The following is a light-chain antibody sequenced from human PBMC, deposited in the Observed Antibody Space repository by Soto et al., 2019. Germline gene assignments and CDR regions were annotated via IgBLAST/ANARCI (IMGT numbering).Light chain of an antibody. V-gene: IGKV3-20*01. J-gene: IGKJ1*01. CDR2: RGS. CDR1: QNIRGNE. CDR3: QDYGTSAPWT. Sequence: EVVLTQSPGALSLSPGERATLSCRASQNIRGNELAGYQQKPGQAPRLLIYRGSSRATGIPDRFSGRGSGTDSTLTISRLEPEDFAVYYCQDYGTSAPWTFGQGTKVEIK.